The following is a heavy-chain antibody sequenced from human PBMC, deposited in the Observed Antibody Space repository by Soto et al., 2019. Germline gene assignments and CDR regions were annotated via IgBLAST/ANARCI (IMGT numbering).Heavy chain of an antibody. CDR3: ARDLGYCSSTSCYGSYYYYGMDV. CDR1: GFTFSSYE. V-gene: IGHV3-48*03. CDR2: ISSSGSTI. Sequence: GGSLRLSCAASGFTFSSYEMNWVRQAPGKGLEWVSYISSSGSTIFYADSVKGRFTISRDNAKNSLYLQMNSLRAEDTAVYYCARDLGYCSSTSCYGSYYYYGMDVWGQGTTVTVS. J-gene: IGHJ6*02. D-gene: IGHD2-2*01.